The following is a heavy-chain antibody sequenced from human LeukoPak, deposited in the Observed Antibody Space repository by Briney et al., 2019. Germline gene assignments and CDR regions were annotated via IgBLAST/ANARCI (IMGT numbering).Heavy chain of an antibody. V-gene: IGHV3-7*03. CDR3: ARDHNYGSDY. Sequence: GGSLRLSCAASGFTFRSYWMSWVRQAPGKGLEWVANIKEDGSEKYYVDSVKGRFTISRDSAKNSLYLQMNSLRVEDTAVYYCARDHNYGSDYWGQGTLVTVSS. J-gene: IGHJ4*02. D-gene: IGHD5-18*01. CDR2: IKEDGSEK. CDR1: GFTFRSYW.